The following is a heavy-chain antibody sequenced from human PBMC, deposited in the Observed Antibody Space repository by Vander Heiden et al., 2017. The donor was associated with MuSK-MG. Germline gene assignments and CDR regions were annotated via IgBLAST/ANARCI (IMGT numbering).Heavy chain of an antibody. CDR1: GGSIRSSY. D-gene: IGHD1-26*01. CDR3: AREVRYSGSYWGDDAFDI. CDR2: IYTSGST. J-gene: IGHJ3*02. Sequence: QVQLQESGPGLVKPSETLSLTCTVSGGSIRSSYWSWIRQPAGKGLEWIGRIYTSGSTNYNPSLKSRVTMSVDTSKNQFSLKLSSVTAADTAVYYCAREVRYSGSYWGDDAFDIWGQGTMVTVSS. V-gene: IGHV4-4*07.